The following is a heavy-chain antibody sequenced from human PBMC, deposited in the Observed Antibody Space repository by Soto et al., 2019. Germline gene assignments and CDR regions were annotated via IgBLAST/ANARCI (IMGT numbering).Heavy chain of an antibody. V-gene: IGHV4-59*01. CDR3: ARDSYDFWSGYYSWFDP. D-gene: IGHD3-3*01. CDR1: GGSISSYY. CDR2: IYYSGST. J-gene: IGHJ5*02. Sequence: PSETLSLTCTVSGGSISSYYWSWIRQPPGKGLEWIGYIYYSGSTNYNPSLKSRVTISVDTSKNQFSLKLSSVTAADTAVYYCARDSYDFWSGYYSWFDPWGQGTLVTVSS.